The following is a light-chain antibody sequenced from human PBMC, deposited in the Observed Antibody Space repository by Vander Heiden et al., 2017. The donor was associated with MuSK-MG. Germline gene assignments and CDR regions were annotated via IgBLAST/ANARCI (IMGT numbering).Light chain of an antibody. CDR3: QQYDSAPEVT. V-gene: IGKV3-20*01. J-gene: IGKJ3*01. CDR2: GAS. CDR1: QSVSSSY. Sequence: DIWLTQSPRTLSLFPGERATLSCRASQSVSSSYLAWSQQKPGQAARLLIYGASSRATGIPDRFSTSGSGTDFTLTISRLEPEDFAVYYCQQYDSAPEVTFGPGTKVDIK.